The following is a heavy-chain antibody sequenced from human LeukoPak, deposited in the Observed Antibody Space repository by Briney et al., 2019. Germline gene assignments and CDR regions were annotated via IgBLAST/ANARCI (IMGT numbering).Heavy chain of an antibody. V-gene: IGHV3-21*01. D-gene: IGHD5-12*01. J-gene: IGHJ6*02. CDR1: GFTFSSYS. CDR2: ISSSSSYI. CDR3: ARSASGYDTLYYYGMDV. Sequence: GGSLRLSCAASGFTFSSYSMNWVRQAPGKGLEWVSSISSSSSYIYYADSVKGRFTISRDNAKNSLYLQMNSLRAEDTAVCYCARSASGYDTLYYYGMDVWGQGTTVTVSS.